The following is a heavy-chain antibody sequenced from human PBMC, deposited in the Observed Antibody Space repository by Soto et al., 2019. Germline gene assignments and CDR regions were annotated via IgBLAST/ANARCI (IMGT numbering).Heavy chain of an antibody. D-gene: IGHD6-13*01. CDR3: AAQNQWRAAAGMWWFDP. J-gene: IGHJ5*02. CDR1: GFTFSSYS. Sequence: PGGSLRLSCAASGFTFSSYSMNWVRQAPGKGLEWVSYISSSSSTIYYANSVKGRFTISRDNAKNSLYLQMNSLRAEDTAVYYCAAQNQWRAAAGMWWFDPWGQGTLVTVSS. V-gene: IGHV3-48*04. CDR2: ISSSSSTI.